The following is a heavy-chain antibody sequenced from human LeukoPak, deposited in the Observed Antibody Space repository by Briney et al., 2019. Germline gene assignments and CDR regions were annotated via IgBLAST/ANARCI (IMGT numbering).Heavy chain of an antibody. CDR2: IYHSGST. V-gene: IGHV4-30-2*01. J-gene: IGHJ3*02. CDR3: ARPAIFGPEGAFDI. Sequence: PSETLSLTCTVSGGSISSADYYWSWIRQPPGKGLEWIGHIYHSGSTYYNPSLKSRVTMSVDRSKNQFSLKLSSVTAADTAVYYCARPAIFGPEGAFDIWGQGTMVTVSS. CDR1: GGSISSADYY. D-gene: IGHD3-3*01.